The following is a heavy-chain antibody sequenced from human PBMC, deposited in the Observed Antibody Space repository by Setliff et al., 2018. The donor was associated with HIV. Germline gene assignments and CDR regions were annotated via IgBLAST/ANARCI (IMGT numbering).Heavy chain of an antibody. Sequence: PGGSLRLSCAASGFHFRGYAMHWVRQAPGKGLEWVAVIYFDGSDRSYADSVKGRFTISRDNSKNTVYLEMNSLRGDDTAVYFCAKDRGQGYSGYYGCDSWGQGTLVTVSS. CDR2: IYFDGSDR. D-gene: IGHD5-12*01. CDR1: GFHFRGYA. CDR3: AKDRGQGYSGYYGCDS. J-gene: IGHJ5*02. V-gene: IGHV3-30*04.